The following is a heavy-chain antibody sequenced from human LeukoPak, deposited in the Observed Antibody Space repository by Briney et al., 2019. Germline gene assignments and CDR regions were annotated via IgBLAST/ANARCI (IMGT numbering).Heavy chain of an antibody. J-gene: IGHJ4*02. Sequence: SVKVSCKASGGTFSSYAISWVRQAPGQGLEWMGGIIPIFGTANYAQKFQGRVTITADESTSTAYMELSSLRSEDTAVYYCATVPYYGGNSYDYWGQGTLVTVSS. CDR3: ATVPYYGGNSYDY. D-gene: IGHD4-23*01. V-gene: IGHV1-69*13. CDR1: GGTFSSYA. CDR2: IIPIFGTA.